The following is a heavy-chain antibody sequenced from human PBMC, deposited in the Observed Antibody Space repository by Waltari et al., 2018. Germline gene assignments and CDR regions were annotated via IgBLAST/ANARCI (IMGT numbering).Heavy chain of an antibody. CDR3: ASRMTTETGEWFDP. V-gene: IGHV1-69*01. CDR2: IIPIFGTA. Sequence: QVQLVQSGAEVKKPGSSVKVSFQASGVTFSSYAISWVRPAPGQGLEWMGGIIPIFGTANYAQKFQGRVKITADESTSTAYMELSSLRSEDTAVYYCASRMTTETGEWFDPWGQGTLVTVSS. CDR1: GVTFSSYA. J-gene: IGHJ5*02. D-gene: IGHD4-17*01.